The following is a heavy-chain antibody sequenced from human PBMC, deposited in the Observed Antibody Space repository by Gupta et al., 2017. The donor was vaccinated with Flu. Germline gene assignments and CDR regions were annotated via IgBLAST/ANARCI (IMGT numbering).Heavy chain of an antibody. Sequence: HMHWVRQAPGQGLEWMGRINPENGATNYAQKFQGRVTMTRDTPISTAYMEVNRLTSDDTAIYYCARGSRLVLEIYSWFDPWGLGTLVTVSS. V-gene: IGHV1-2*02. J-gene: IGHJ5*02. CDR2: INPENGAT. CDR3: ARGSRLVLEIYSWFDP. D-gene: IGHD1-1*01. CDR1: H.